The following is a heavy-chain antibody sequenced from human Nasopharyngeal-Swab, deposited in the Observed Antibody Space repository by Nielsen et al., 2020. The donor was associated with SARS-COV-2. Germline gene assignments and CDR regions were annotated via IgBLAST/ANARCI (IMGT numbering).Heavy chain of an antibody. V-gene: IGHV3-33*01. CDR2: IWYDGSNK. J-gene: IGHJ3*01. D-gene: IGHD3-10*01. CDR3: ARGSSVHAFDV. Sequence: GESLKISCVASGFTFNSFDMHWVRQSPVKGLEWLTNIWYDGSNKYYADSVKGRFTVSRDNSKNTLFLEMDSLRAEDTAVYYCARGSSVHAFDVWGQGTEVTVSS. CDR1: GFTFNSFD.